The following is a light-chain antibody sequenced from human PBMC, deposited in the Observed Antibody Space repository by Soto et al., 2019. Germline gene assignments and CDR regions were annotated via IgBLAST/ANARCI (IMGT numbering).Light chain of an antibody. CDR2: GAS. Sequence: EIVLTQSPDTLSLSPGQRAPLSRRASVRVRTDLAWYQQRPGQAPRLLIYGASTRAAGGPVRFSGSESGSEFTLTIDTLQSEDFAVYYCQQYHNWLPITFGQGTRLEIK. V-gene: IGKV3-15*01. J-gene: IGKJ5*01. CDR3: QQYHNWLPIT. CDR1: VRVRTD.